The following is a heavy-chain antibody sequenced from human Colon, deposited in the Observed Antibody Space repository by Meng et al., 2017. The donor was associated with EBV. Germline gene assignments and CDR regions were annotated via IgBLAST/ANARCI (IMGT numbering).Heavy chain of an antibody. V-gene: IGHV4-34*01. J-gene: IGHJ4*02. CDR1: GGPFSGYV. D-gene: IGHD3-9*01. Sequence: QVLLQQLGAGLLKPSETLSLTCTVNGGPFSGYVWSWVRQPPGKGMEWIGEVSHPGSANYNPSLKSRVTISVDASEKQFSLRLTSVTAADSAVYFCARVPTTGYKDHWGQGTLVTVSS. CDR2: VSHPGSA. CDR3: ARVPTTGYKDH.